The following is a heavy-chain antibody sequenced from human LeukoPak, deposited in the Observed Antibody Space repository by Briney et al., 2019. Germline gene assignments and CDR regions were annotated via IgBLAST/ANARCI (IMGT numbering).Heavy chain of an antibody. Sequence: PGGPLRLSCAASGFTFGSYSMNWVRQAPGKGLEWVSSISSSSSYIYYADSVKGRFTISRDNAKNSLYLQMNSLRAEDTAVYYCARAIGRGGDFDYWGQGTLVTVSS. CDR3: ARAIGRGGDFDY. V-gene: IGHV3-21*01. D-gene: IGHD3-10*01. CDR2: ISSSSSYI. CDR1: GFTFGSYS. J-gene: IGHJ4*02.